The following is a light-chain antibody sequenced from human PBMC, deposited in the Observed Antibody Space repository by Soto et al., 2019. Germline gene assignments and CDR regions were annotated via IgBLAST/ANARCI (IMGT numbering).Light chain of an antibody. CDR3: QQYGSPAIT. Sequence: EIVLTQSPGTLSSSPGESATFSCRASQSVRSCLAWHQQKPGQSPRLLIYDASNRAAGIPGRFSGSGSGTDFTLTISSLEPEDFAVYYCQQYGSPAITFGQGTKLDIK. CDR1: QSVRSC. J-gene: IGKJ5*01. V-gene: IGKV3-20*01. CDR2: DAS.